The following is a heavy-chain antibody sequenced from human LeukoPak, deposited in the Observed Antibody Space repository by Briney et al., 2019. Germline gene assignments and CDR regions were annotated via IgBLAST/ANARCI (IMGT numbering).Heavy chain of an antibody. V-gene: IGHV3-53*01. CDR2: IYSGGST. D-gene: IGHD4-17*01. CDR1: GFTVSSNY. J-gene: IGHJ4*02. Sequence: GGSLRLSCAASGFTVSSNYMSWVRQAPGKGLEWVSVIYSGGSTYYADSVKGRFTISRDNSKNTLYLQMNSLRAEDTAVYYCARGSKGDYVLWYWGQGTLVTVPS. CDR3: ARGSKGDYVLWY.